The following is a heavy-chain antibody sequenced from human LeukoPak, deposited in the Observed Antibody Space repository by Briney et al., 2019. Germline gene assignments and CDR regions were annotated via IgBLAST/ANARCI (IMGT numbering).Heavy chain of an antibody. J-gene: IGHJ6*03. CDR1: GYTFTSYA. CDR3: ASTYYYDSSGPYYMDV. V-gene: IGHV7-4-1*02. D-gene: IGHD3-22*01. CDR2: INTNTGNP. Sequence: ASVKVSCKASGYTFTSYAMNWVRQAPGQGLEWMGWINTNTGNPTYAQGFTGRFVFSLDTSVSTAYLQISSLKAEDTAVYYCASTYYYDSSGPYYMDVWGKGTTVTVSS.